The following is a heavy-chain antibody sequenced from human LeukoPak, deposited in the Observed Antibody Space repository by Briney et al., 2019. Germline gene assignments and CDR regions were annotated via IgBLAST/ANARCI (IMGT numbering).Heavy chain of an antibody. CDR2: ISYDGNSK. Sequence: GGSLRLSCAASGFTFSSYSMHWVRQAPGKGLEWVAVISYDGNSKYYAASVKGRFTISRDNSRNTLSLQMRSLRAEDTAVYYCASQHPVTAIFDYWGQGTLVTVSS. V-gene: IGHV3-30-3*01. J-gene: IGHJ4*02. CDR3: ASQHPVTAIFDY. CDR1: GFTFSSYS. D-gene: IGHD2-21*02.